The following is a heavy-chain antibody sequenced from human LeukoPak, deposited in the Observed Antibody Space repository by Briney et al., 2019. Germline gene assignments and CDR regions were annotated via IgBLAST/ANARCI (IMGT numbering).Heavy chain of an antibody. V-gene: IGHV3-23*01. D-gene: IGHD6-19*01. CDR3: AKAVGSSGWQGFDY. Sequence: GGSLRLSCAASGFTFSSYAMSWVRQAPGTGLEWVSAVSGSGDTTYYADSVKGRFTISRDNSKNTLYLQMNSLRAEDTAVYYCAKAVGSSGWQGFDYWGQGTLVTVSS. CDR2: VSGSGDTT. J-gene: IGHJ4*02. CDR1: GFTFSSYA.